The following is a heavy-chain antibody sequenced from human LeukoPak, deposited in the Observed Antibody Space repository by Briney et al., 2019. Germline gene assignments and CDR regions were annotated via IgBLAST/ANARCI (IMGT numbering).Heavy chain of an antibody. CDR2: IDGDESAT. V-gene: IGHV3-74*01. CDR3: AGERELLPPAFDY. Sequence: PGGSLRLSCAASGFTFRSHWMHWVRQAPGKGLIWVSRIDGDESATYYGDSVKGRFTISRDNSKNTLYLQMNSLRAEDTAVYYCAGERELLPPAFDYWGQGTLVTVSS. CDR1: GFTFRSHW. D-gene: IGHD1-26*01. J-gene: IGHJ4*02.